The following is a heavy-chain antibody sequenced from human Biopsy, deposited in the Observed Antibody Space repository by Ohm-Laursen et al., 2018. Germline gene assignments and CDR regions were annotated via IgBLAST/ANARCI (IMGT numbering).Heavy chain of an antibody. D-gene: IGHD6-19*01. CDR1: GGSFSGYY. CDR2: INHSGST. CDR3: ARGRLRAVARFDY. Sequence: SETLSLTCAVYGGSFSGYYWSWIRQPPGKGLEWIGEINHSGSTNYNPSLKSRVTISVDTSKNQFSLKLSSVTAADTAVYYCARGRLRAVARFDYWGQGTLVNVSS. J-gene: IGHJ4*02. V-gene: IGHV4-34*01.